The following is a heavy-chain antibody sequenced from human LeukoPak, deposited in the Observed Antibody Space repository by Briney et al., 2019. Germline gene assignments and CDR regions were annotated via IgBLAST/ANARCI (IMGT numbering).Heavy chain of an antibody. CDR3: ARQDCGGGSCFVDY. J-gene: IGHJ4*02. V-gene: IGHV5-51*01. CDR2: FYSYDSRT. D-gene: IGHD2-15*01. CDR1: GYRFTSFW. Sequence: GGSLKIPWKGFGYRFTSFWIGWVRQIPGKGLEGMGMFYSYDSRTRCSLSFQGQVTISADNSISTAYLQWTSLEAWDSAMYYCARQDCGGGSCFVDYWGQGTRVTVSS.